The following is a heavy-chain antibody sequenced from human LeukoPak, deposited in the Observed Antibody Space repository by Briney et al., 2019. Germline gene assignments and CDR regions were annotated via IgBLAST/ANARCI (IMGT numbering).Heavy chain of an antibody. J-gene: IGHJ6*04. CDR2: ISSSGSTI. Sequence: SGGSLRLSCAASGFTFSDYYMSWIRQAPGKGLKWVSCISSSGSTIYYADSVKGRFTISRDNAKNSLYLQMNSLRAEDTAVYYCASPVLLWFGELLFRPMDVWGKGTTVTVSS. D-gene: IGHD3-10*01. CDR1: GFTFSDYY. CDR3: ASPVLLWFGELLFRPMDV. V-gene: IGHV3-11*04.